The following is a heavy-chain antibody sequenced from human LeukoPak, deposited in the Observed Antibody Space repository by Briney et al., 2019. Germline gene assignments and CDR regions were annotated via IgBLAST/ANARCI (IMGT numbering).Heavy chain of an antibody. CDR1: GDSISSFY. Sequence: PSETLSLTCTVSGDSISSFYWSWIRQPPGKGLEWIGSIYYSGSTYYNPSLKSRVTISVDTSKNQFSLKLSSVTAADTAVYYCASQGGNSPYYFDYWGQGTLVTVSS. CDR3: ASQGGNSPYYFDY. CDR2: IYYSGST. D-gene: IGHD4-23*01. V-gene: IGHV4-59*12. J-gene: IGHJ4*02.